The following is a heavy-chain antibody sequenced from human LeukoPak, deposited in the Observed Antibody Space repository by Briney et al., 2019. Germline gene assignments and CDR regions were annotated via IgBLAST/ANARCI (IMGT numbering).Heavy chain of an antibody. Sequence: SETLSLTCTVSGGSISTYYWTWIRQPPGKGLEWIGFISYSGNTNYNPSLKSRVTISLDTSKDQFSLKLISVTAADTAVYYCARGVGSGYTDYWGQGALVTVSS. CDR1: GGSISTYY. CDR3: ARGVGSGYTDY. V-gene: IGHV4-59*01. CDR2: ISYSGNT. J-gene: IGHJ4*02. D-gene: IGHD3-22*01.